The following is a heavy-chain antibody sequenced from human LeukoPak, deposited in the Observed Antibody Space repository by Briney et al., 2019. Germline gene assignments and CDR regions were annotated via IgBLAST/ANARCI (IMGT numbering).Heavy chain of an antibody. J-gene: IGHJ4*02. V-gene: IGHV3-23*01. CDR1: GFTFSSYS. CDR2: ISGNGGST. CDR3: AKDCGGDCWFDY. D-gene: IGHD2-21*02. Sequence: GGSLRLSCAASGFTFSSYSMNWVRQAPGKGLEWVSAISGNGGSTYYADSVKGRFTISRDNSKNTLYLQMNSLRAEDTAVYYCAKDCGGDCWFDYWGQGTLVTVSS.